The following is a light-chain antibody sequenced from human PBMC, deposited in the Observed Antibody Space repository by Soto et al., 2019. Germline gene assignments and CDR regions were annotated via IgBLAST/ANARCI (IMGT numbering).Light chain of an antibody. V-gene: IGKV4-1*01. J-gene: IGKJ1*01. Sequence: DIVMTQSPDSLAVSLGERATINCKSSQSVLYSSNNKNYLAWYQQKPGQPPNLLIYWASTRESGVPDRFSGSGSGTDFTLPISSLQGEDVEVYYCQQYYSSPRTFGQGTKVEI. CDR1: QSVLYSSNNKNY. CDR3: QQYYSSPRT. CDR2: WAS.